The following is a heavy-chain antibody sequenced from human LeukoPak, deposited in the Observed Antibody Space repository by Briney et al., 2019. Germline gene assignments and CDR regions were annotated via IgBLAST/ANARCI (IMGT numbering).Heavy chain of an antibody. CDR2: IYYSGST. CDR3: ARFTYSSSWCDY. CDR1: GGSISGYY. D-gene: IGHD6-13*01. V-gene: IGHV4-59*12. Sequence: SETLSLTCSVSGGSISGYYWSWIRQPPGKGLEWIGYIYYSGSTYYNPSLKSRVTISVDTSKNQFSLKLSSVTAADTAVYYCARFTYSSSWCDYWGQGTLVTVSS. J-gene: IGHJ4*02.